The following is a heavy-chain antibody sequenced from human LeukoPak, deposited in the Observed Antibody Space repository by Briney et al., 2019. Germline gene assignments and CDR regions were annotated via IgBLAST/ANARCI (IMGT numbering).Heavy chain of an antibody. Sequence: GGSLRLSCVASGFTFSSYWMSWVRQAPGKGLEWVANIKQDGSENYFVDAVKGRFTISRDNARNSLYLQMNSLRVEDTAVYYCARRRYGEAFDVWGQGTKVTVSS. J-gene: IGHJ3*01. CDR2: IKQDGSEN. CDR1: GFTFSSYW. CDR3: ARRRYGEAFDV. D-gene: IGHD3-9*01. V-gene: IGHV3-7*01.